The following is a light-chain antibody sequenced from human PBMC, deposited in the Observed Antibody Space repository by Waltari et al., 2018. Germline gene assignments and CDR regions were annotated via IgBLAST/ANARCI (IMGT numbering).Light chain of an antibody. CDR3: ISYTTSDTMI. Sequence: QSALTPPASVSGSPGQSITISCTGTSSDVGASNYVSWYQQHPGKVPKLIFYDVSHRPSGVSFRFSGSKSDNTASLTISGLQAEDEADYYCISYTTSDTMIFGGGTKLTVL. CDR1: SSDVGASNY. CDR2: DVS. J-gene: IGLJ2*01. V-gene: IGLV2-14*03.